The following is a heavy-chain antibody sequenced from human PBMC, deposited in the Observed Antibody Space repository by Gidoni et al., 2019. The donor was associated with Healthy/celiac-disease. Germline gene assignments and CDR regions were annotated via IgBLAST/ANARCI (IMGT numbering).Heavy chain of an antibody. Sequence: QVQLVASGGGLVKPGGSLRLSCAASGFTFRDSYLSWIRQAPGKGLEWVSYISSSGSTIYYADSVKGRFTISRDNAKNSLYLQMNSLRAEDTAVYYCARASYYDSSGYYRYYYYYGMDVWGQGTTVTVSS. V-gene: IGHV3-11*01. CDR3: ARASYYDSSGYYRYYYYYGMDV. CDR1: GFTFRDSY. D-gene: IGHD3-22*01. J-gene: IGHJ6*02. CDR2: ISSSGSTI.